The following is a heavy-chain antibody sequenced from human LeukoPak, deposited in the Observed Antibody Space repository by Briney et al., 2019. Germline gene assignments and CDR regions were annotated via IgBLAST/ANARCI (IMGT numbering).Heavy chain of an antibody. D-gene: IGHD3-22*01. CDR2: ISGSGGST. J-gene: IGHJ4*02. CDR3: TKGHYYDSSGYLN. Sequence: GGSLRPSCAASGFTFSSYAMSWVRQAPGKGLEWVSAISGSGGSTYYADSVKGRFTISRDNSKNTLYLQMNSLRAEDTAVYYCTKGHYYDSSGYLNWGQGTLVTVSS. V-gene: IGHV3-23*01. CDR1: GFTFSSYA.